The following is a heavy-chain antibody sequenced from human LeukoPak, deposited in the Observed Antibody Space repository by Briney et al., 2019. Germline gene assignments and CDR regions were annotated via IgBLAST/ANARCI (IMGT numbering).Heavy chain of an antibody. CDR2: IKEDGSQK. D-gene: IGHD3-10*01. CDR1: GFTFSSYS. J-gene: IGHJ4*02. V-gene: IGHV3-7*01. CDR3: ARGLLWFGELGASY. Sequence: GGSLRLSCAASGFTFSSYSMNWVRQAPGKGLEWVAHIKEDGSQKYYVDSVKGRFTISRDNAKNSLYLQMNSLRAEDTAVYYCARGLLWFGELGASYWGQGTLVTVSS.